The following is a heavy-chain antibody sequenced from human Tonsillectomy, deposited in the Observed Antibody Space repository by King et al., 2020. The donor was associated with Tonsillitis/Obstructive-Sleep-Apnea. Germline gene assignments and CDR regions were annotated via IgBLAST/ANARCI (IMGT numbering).Heavy chain of an antibody. CDR1: GFTFSSYG. Sequence: VQLVESGGGVVQPGRSLRLSCAASGFTFSSYGMHWVRQAPGKGLEWVAVISYDGSNKYYADSVKGRVTISRDNSKNTLYLQMNSLRAEDTAVYYCAKDRWLQLVGYFDYWGQGTLVTVSS. CDR2: ISYDGSNK. CDR3: AKDRWLQLVGYFDY. D-gene: IGHD5-24*01. V-gene: IGHV3-30*18. J-gene: IGHJ4*02.